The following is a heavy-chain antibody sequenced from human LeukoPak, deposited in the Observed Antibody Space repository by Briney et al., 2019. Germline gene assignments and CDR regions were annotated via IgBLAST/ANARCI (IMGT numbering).Heavy chain of an antibody. D-gene: IGHD3-3*01. Sequence: PSETLSLTCTVSGGSISSYYWSWIRQPPGKGLEWIGYIYYSGSTNYNPSLKSRVTISVDTSKDQFSLQLNSVTPEDTAVYYCARGNITIFGYYFDYWGQGTLVTVSS. CDR3: ARGNITIFGYYFDY. V-gene: IGHV4-59*12. CDR1: GGSISSYY. J-gene: IGHJ4*02. CDR2: IYYSGST.